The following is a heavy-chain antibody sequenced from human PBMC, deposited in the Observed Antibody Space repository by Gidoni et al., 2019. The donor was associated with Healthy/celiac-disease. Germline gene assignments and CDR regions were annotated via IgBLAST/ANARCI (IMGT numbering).Heavy chain of an antibody. D-gene: IGHD7-27*01. V-gene: IGHV3-13*01. J-gene: IGHJ2*01. CDR1: AFTFSSYD. CDR2: IGTAGDT. Sequence: EVQLVESGGGLVQPGGSLRLSCAASAFTFSSYDMHWVRQATGKGLEWVSAIGTAGDTYYPGSVKGRFTISRENAKNSLYLQMNSLRAGDTAVYYCARGGGLTGDPFGDFDLWGRGTLVTVSS. CDR3: ARGGGLTGDPFGDFDL.